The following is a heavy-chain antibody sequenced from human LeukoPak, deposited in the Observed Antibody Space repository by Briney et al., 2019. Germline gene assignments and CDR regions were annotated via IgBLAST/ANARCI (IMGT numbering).Heavy chain of an antibody. CDR1: GGSISSGSYY. CDR2: VYTSGST. D-gene: IGHD3-22*01. CDR3: ARGKVGGGYYDSSGYSRLVYFDY. J-gene: IGHJ4*02. Sequence: SETLSLTCTVSGGSISSGSYYWNWIRRPAGKGLEWIGRVYTSGSTNYKSSLKSRVTISLHTSKNQFSLKLSSVTAADTAVYYCARGKVGGGYYDSSGYSRLVYFDYWGQGTLATVSS. V-gene: IGHV4-61*02.